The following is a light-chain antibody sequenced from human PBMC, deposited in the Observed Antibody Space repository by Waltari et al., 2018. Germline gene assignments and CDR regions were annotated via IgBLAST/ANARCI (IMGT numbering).Light chain of an antibody. V-gene: IGLV3-1*01. CDR1: NKGDKF. Sequence: SYELSQPPSVSVSPGQTASITCPGDNKGDKFASWYQQKPGQSPAVVIYQDTKRPSGIPERFSGSNSGNTATLTISGTQAMDEADYYCQAWDSKTVVFGGGTKLTVL. J-gene: IGLJ3*02. CDR3: QAWDSKTVV. CDR2: QDT.